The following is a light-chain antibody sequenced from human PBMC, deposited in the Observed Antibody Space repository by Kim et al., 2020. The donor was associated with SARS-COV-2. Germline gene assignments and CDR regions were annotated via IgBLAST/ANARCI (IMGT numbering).Light chain of an antibody. CDR1: SSDVGGYND. V-gene: IGLV2-14*03. CDR3: SSYTSSSTYV. Sequence: GQSITVSCTGTSSDVGGYNDVSCYQQHPGKAPKLMIYDVSTRPSGVSNRFSGSKSGNTASLTISGLQAEDEADYYCSSYTSSSTYVFGTGTKVTVL. J-gene: IGLJ1*01. CDR2: DVS.